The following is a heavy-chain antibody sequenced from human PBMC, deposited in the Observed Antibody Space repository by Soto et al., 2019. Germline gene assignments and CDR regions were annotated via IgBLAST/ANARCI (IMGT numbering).Heavy chain of an antibody. CDR1: GGSISSGGYY. D-gene: IGHD3-3*01. CDR3: ARSVRFLEWSAQKDYYYYYMDV. V-gene: IGHV4-31*03. Sequence: SETLSLTCTVSGGSISSGGYYWSWIRQHPGKGLEWIGYIYYSGSTYYNPSLKSRVTISVDTSKNQFSLKLSSVTAADTAVYYCARSVRFLEWSAQKDYYYYYMDVWGKGTTVTVSS. CDR2: IYYSGST. J-gene: IGHJ6*03.